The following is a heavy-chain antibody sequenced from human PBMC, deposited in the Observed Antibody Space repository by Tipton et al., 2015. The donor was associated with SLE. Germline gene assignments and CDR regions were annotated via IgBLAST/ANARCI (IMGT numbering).Heavy chain of an antibody. D-gene: IGHD2-2*01. CDR3: AREVVVPAAIRDSYIMAV. V-gene: IGHV3-74*01. CDR1: GFTFSSYW. Sequence: SLRLSCAASGFTFSSYWMHWVRQAPGKGLVWVSHINSDGSTTSYADSVKGRFTIPRDNAKNTLYLQMNSLRAEDTAVYFCAREVVVPAAIRDSYIMAVWGQGTTVTVSS. J-gene: IGHJ6*02. CDR2: INSDGSTT.